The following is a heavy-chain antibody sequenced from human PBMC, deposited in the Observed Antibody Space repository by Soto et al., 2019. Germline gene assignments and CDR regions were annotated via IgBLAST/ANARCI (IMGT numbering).Heavy chain of an antibody. CDR1: GFTFSSYS. CDR3: ARGPGDYSSSSFHYYYYGMDV. V-gene: IGHV3-21*01. CDR2: ISSSSSYI. D-gene: IGHD6-6*01. Sequence: EVQLVESGGGLVKPGGSLRLSCAASGFTFSSYSMNWVRQAPGKGLEWVSSISSSSSYIYYADSVKGRFTISRDNAKNSLYLQMNSLRAEDTAVYYCARGPGDYSSSSFHYYYYGMDVWGQGTTVTVSS. J-gene: IGHJ6*02.